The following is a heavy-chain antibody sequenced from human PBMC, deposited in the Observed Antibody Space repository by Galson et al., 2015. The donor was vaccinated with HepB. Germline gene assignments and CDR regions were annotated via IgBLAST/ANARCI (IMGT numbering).Heavy chain of an antibody. J-gene: IGHJ4*02. D-gene: IGHD2-15*01. CDR3: ARGYCSGGSCYAVYFDY. CDR1: GFTFSRNS. V-gene: IGHV3-33*01. Sequence: SLRLSCAASGFTFSRNSMHWVRQAPGKGLEWVAVIWHDGGNKYYADSVKGRFTISRDNSKNTVSLQMNSLREEDTAVYYCARGYCSGGSCYAVYFDYWGQGTLVTVSS. CDR2: IWHDGGNK.